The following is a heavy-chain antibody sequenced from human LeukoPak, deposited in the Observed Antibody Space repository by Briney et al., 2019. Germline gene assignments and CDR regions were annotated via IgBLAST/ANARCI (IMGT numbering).Heavy chain of an antibody. J-gene: IGHJ5*02. CDR1: GFTFDDYA. Sequence: GRSLRLSCGASGFTFDDYAMHWVRQAPGKGLEWVSGISWNSGSIGYADSVKGRFTVSRDNAKNSLYLQMNSLRAEDTALYYCAKGYCSGGSCYGFDPWGQGTLVTVSS. D-gene: IGHD2-15*01. CDR3: AKGYCSGGSCYGFDP. CDR2: ISWNSGSI. V-gene: IGHV3-9*01.